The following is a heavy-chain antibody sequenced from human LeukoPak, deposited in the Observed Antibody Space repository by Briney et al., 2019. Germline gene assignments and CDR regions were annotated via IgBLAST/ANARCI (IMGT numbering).Heavy chain of an antibody. V-gene: IGHV3-15*01. D-gene: IGHD2-2*01. CDR1: GFPFTDAW. CDR3: ATGSRGDF. CDR2: IKRKSDGGTT. J-gene: IGHJ4*02. Sequence: PGGSLSLSCAASGFPFTDAWMTWLRQTPGKGLEWIGLIKRKSDGGTTEYAAPMKGRFTISRDDSKDTLFLQMNGLKTEDTAVYYCATGSRGDFWGQGALVTVSS.